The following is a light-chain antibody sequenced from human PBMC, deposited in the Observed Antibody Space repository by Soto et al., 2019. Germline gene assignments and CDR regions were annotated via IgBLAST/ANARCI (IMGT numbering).Light chain of an antibody. CDR2: SDL. J-gene: IGLJ2*01. V-gene: IGLV1-44*01. CDR1: SSNIGSNT. Sequence: QSVLTQPPSASGTPGQRVTISCSGSSSNIGSNTVNWYQHLPGTAPSVLIYSDLQRPPGVPDRFSGSKSGTSASLAISGLQSEDEADYFCVAWDDRLDGPVFGGGTKLTVL. CDR3: VAWDDRLDGPV.